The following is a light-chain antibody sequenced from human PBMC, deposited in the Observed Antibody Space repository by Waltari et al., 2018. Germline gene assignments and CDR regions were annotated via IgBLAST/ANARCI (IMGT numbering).Light chain of an antibody. J-gene: IGKJ1*01. CDR2: DAS. CDR1: QSISRY. CDR3: QKYGTLPAT. V-gene: IGKV3-20*01. Sequence: EIMLTQSPGTLSLSPGERATLSCRASQSISRYLAWYQHTPGQAPRLLIYDASSRATGIPDRVSGSGSGTDFSLTISRLEPEDFAVYYCQKYGTLPATFGQGTKVEIK.